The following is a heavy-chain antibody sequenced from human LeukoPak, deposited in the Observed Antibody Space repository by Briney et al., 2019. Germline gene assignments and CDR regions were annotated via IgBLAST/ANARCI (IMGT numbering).Heavy chain of an antibody. V-gene: IGHV4-4*02. CDR1: GGSISSSSSNC. CDR2: IYHSGAT. J-gene: IGHJ4*02. Sequence: PSETLSLTCAVSGGSISSSSSNCWTWVRQPPGKGLEWIGEIYHSGATNYNPSLKSRVTMLLDKSKNQFSLNLNSVTAADTAVYYCARNSGNSDFDYWGQGTLVTVSS. CDR3: ARNSGNSDFDY. D-gene: IGHD4-23*01.